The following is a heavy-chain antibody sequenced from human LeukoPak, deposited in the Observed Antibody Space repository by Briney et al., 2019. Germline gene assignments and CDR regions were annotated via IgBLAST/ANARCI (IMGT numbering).Heavy chain of an antibody. J-gene: IGHJ4*02. Sequence: QPGGALRLSCAASGFIFSSYAMSWVRQAPGKGLEWVSTISGGGDSTYYRDSVKGRFTISRDNSKNTVDLQMNSLRAEDTAVYYCAKILRGYSYGGFDYWGQGTLVPVSS. V-gene: IGHV3-23*01. CDR1: GFIFSSYA. D-gene: IGHD5-18*01. CDR3: AKILRGYSYGGFDY. CDR2: ISGGGDST.